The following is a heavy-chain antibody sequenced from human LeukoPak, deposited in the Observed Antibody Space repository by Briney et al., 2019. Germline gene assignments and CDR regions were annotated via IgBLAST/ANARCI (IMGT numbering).Heavy chain of an antibody. Sequence: GGSLRLSCAASGFTLSNYAMSWVRQAPGKGLEWVSTISSSGDNTHYADFVKGRFTISRDNSKNTLYLQMNTLRAEDTAIFYCARRGWLINFDYWGQGTLVTVSS. CDR1: GFTLSNYA. J-gene: IGHJ4*02. V-gene: IGHV3-23*01. CDR3: ARRGWLINFDY. CDR2: ISSSGDNT. D-gene: IGHD5-12*01.